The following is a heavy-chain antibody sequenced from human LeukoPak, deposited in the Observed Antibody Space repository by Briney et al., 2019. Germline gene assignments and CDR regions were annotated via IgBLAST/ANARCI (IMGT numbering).Heavy chain of an antibody. D-gene: IGHD3-10*01. CDR3: ARPVTGGDWFDP. V-gene: IGHV1-8*01. CDR1: GYTFTSYD. J-gene: IGHJ5*02. Sequence: ASVKVSCKASGYTFTSYDINWVRQATGQGLEWMGWMNPNSGNTGYAQKFQGRVTMTRDTSTSTVYMELSSLRSEDTAVYYCARPVTGGDWFDPWGQGTLVTVSS. CDR2: MNPNSGNT.